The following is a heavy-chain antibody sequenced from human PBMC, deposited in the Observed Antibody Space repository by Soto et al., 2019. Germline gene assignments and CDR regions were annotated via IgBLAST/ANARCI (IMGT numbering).Heavy chain of an antibody. D-gene: IGHD6-13*01. V-gene: IGHV1-18*04. CDR2: ISAYNGNT. Sequence: EASVKVSCKASGYTFTSYGISWVRQAPGQGLEWMGWISAYNGNTNYAQKLQGRVTMTTDTSTSTAYMELRSLRSDDTAVYYCARSKVYSSSWYVDYYYGMDVWGQGTTVTVSS. J-gene: IGHJ6*02. CDR3: ARSKVYSSSWYVDYYYGMDV. CDR1: GYTFTSYG.